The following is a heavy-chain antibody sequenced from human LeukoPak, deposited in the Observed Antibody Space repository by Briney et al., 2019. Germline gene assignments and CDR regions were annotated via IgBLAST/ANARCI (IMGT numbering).Heavy chain of an antibody. J-gene: IGHJ4*02. CDR2: IIPIFATA. Sequence: SVKVSCKASGGTFSSYAISWVRQAPGQGLEWMGGIIPIFATANYAQKFQGRVTITADESTSTANMELSSLRSEDTAVYYCARGPITTRSHFDYWGQGTLVTVSS. D-gene: IGHD3-22*01. CDR1: GGTFSSYA. CDR3: ARGPITTRSHFDY. V-gene: IGHV1-69*13.